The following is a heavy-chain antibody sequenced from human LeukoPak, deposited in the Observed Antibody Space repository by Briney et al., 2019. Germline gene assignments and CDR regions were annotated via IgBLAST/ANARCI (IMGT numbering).Heavy chain of an antibody. V-gene: IGHV4-30-2*01. D-gene: IGHD1-26*01. CDR1: GGSISSGGYS. J-gene: IGHJ3*02. CDR3: ARGSGPDAFGI. CDR2: IYHSGST. Sequence: PSQTLSLTCAVSGGSISSGGYSWSWIRQPPGKGLEWIGYIYHSGSTYYNPSLKSRVTISVDRSKNQFSLKLSSVTAADTAVYYCARGSGPDAFGIWGQGTTVTVSS.